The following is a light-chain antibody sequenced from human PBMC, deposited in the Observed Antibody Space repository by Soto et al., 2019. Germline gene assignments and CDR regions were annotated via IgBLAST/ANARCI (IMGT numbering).Light chain of an antibody. Sequence: DIEMTQSPSTLSASVGDRVTITCRASQSISNWVAWYQQKPXEAPKLXXXTXXXLXSXVPSRFSGSGSGTEFTLTISSLQPGDFATYYCQQYNSYSLTFGGGTKVDIK. CDR2: TXX. V-gene: IGKV1-5*03. J-gene: IGKJ4*01. CDR3: QQYNSYSLT. CDR1: QSISNW.